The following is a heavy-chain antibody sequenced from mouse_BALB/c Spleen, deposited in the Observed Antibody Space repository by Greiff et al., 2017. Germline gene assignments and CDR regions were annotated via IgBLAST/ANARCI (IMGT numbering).Heavy chain of an antibody. CDR1: GFSLSRYS. Sequence: QVQLKESGPGLVAPSQSLSITCTVSGFSLSRYSVHWVRQPPGKGLEWLGMIWGGGSTDYNSALKSRLSISKDNSKSQVFLKMNSLQTDDTAMYYCARNKVEYGNYIYAMDYWGQGTSVTVSS. J-gene: IGHJ4*01. D-gene: IGHD2-10*02. V-gene: IGHV2-6-4*01. CDR2: IWGGGST. CDR3: ARNKVEYGNYIYAMDY.